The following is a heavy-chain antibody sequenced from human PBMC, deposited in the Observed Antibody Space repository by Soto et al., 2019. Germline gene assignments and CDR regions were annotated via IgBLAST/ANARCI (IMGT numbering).Heavy chain of an antibody. V-gene: IGHV3-23*01. D-gene: IGHD6-13*01. CDR2: TSGSEDNT. Sequence: PGGSLRLSCTASGFTFSSYAMNWVRQAPGKGLVWVSGTSGSEDNTSYADSVKGRFTISRDNAKNTLYLQMNSLGAEDTAVYYCIRGLAGTSDYWGRGTLVTVSS. J-gene: IGHJ4*02. CDR1: GFTFSSYA. CDR3: IRGLAGTSDY.